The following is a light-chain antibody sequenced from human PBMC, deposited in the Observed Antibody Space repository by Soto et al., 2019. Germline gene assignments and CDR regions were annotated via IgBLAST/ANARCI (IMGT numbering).Light chain of an antibody. CDR2: LNSDGSH. Sequence: QLVLTQSPSASASLGASVKLTCTLSSGHSSYAIAWLQQQPEKGPRYLMNLNSDGSHSKGDGIPDRFSGSSSGAERYLTISSLQSDDEADYYCQTWVTGIRVFGGGTQLTVL. J-gene: IGLJ3*02. V-gene: IGLV4-69*01. CDR1: SGHSSYA. CDR3: QTWVTGIRV.